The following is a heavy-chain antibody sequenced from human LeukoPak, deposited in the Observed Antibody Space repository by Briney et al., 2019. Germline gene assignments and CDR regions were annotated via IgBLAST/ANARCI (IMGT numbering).Heavy chain of an antibody. CDR2: IYYSGST. D-gene: IGHD3-22*01. Sequence: PSETLSLTCTVSGGSISSSSYYWGWIRQPPGKGLEWIGSIYYSGSTYYNPSLKSRVTISVDTSKNQFSLKLSSVTAADTAVYYCARKAALDSSGPFDYWGQRTLVTVSS. V-gene: IGHV4-39*01. CDR1: GGSISSSSYY. CDR3: ARKAALDSSGPFDY. J-gene: IGHJ4*02.